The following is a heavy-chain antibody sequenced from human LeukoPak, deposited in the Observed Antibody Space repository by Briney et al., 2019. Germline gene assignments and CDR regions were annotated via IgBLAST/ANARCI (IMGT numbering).Heavy chain of an antibody. J-gene: IGHJ3*02. CDR1: GGSISSGGYY. CDR2: IYYSGST. D-gene: IGHD3-10*01. Sequence: PSQTLSLTCTVSGGSISSGGYYWSWIRQHPGKGLEWIGYIYYSGSTYYNPSLKSRVTISVDTSKNQFSLKLSSVTAADTAVYYCARARANPTYGSGTNDALDIWGQGTMVTVSS. CDR3: ARARANPTYGSGTNDALDI. V-gene: IGHV4-31*03.